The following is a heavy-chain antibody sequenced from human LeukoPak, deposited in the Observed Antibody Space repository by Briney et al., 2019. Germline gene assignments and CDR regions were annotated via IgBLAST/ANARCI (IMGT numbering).Heavy chain of an antibody. CDR1: GGSFSGYY. CDR3: ARSHIAALDY. Sequence: SETLSLTCAVYGGSFSGYYWSWIRQPPGKGLEWIGEINHSGSTNYNPSLKSRVTISVDTSKNQFSLKLSSVTAADTAVYYCARSHIAALDYWGQGTLVTVSS. V-gene: IGHV4-34*01. D-gene: IGHD6-13*01. CDR2: INHSGST. J-gene: IGHJ4*02.